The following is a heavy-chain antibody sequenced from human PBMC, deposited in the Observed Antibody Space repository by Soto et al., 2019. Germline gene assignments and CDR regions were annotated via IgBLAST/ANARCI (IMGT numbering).Heavy chain of an antibody. CDR1: GYNFMPYG. CDR2: ISPWKGNT. Sequence: ASVKVSCRASGYNFMPYGVNWVRQAPGQGLEWMGWISPWKGNTNYAQSFQGRVTMTTDTSTSTAYMELRSLTSDDTAVYYCARDLDPSGSYYTDYWGPGTLVTVSS. D-gene: IGHD3-10*01. CDR3: ARDLDPSGSYYTDY. J-gene: IGHJ4*02. V-gene: IGHV1-18*04.